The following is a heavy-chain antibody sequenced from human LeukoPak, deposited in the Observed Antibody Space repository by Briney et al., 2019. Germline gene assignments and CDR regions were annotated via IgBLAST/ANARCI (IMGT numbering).Heavy chain of an antibody. V-gene: IGHV3-48*03. Sequence: GGSLRLSCAASGFTFSSYEMNWVRQAPGKGLEWVSYISGSGSITYYADSVKGRFTISRDNAKNSLYLQMNSLRAEDTAVYYCARGHVPDYWGQGTLVVVSS. CDR3: ARGHVPDY. J-gene: IGHJ4*02. CDR2: ISGSGSIT. CDR1: GFTFSSYE.